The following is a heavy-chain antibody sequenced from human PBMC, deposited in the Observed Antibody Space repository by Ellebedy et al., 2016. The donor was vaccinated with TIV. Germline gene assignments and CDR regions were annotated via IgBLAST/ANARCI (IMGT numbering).Heavy chain of an antibody. CDR3: AREPLVVAATDRNQYFDY. J-gene: IGHJ4*02. CDR1: GGTFSSYA. D-gene: IGHD2-15*01. V-gene: IGHV1-69*04. Sequence: AASVKVSCKASGGTFSSYAISWVRQAPGQGLEWMGRIIPILGIANYAQKFQGRVTITADKSTSTAYMELSSLRSEDTAVYYCAREPLVVAATDRNQYFDYWGQGTLVTVSS. CDR2: IIPILGIA.